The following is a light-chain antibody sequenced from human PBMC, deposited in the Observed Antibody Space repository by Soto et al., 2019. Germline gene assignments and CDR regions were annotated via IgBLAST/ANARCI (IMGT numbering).Light chain of an antibody. V-gene: IGKV3-20*01. CDR1: QSVSNNY. CDR3: QQYGSSPPYT. J-gene: IGKJ2*01. CDR2: GSS. Sequence: EVVLTQSPGTLSLSPGERATLSCRASQSVSNNYFAWYQQKPGQAPRLLIFGSSDRATGIPDRFSVSGSGTDFTFTISRLEPEDGAVYYCQQYGSSPPYTFGQGTKLEIK.